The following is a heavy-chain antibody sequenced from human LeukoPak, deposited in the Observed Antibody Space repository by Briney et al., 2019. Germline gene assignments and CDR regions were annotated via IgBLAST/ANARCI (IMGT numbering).Heavy chain of an antibody. CDR2: ISYDGSNE. Sequence: GGSLRLSCGASGFXFSRYAMHWVRQAPGKGLEWVAVISYDGSNEYYADSVKGRCTISRDSSENTLYLQMNSLRVEDTAVYYCARVGYYSSGPFSYFDYWGQGTLVTVSS. V-gene: IGHV3-30-3*01. CDR3: ARVGYYSSGPFSYFDY. D-gene: IGHD3-10*01. CDR1: GFXFSRYA. J-gene: IGHJ4*02.